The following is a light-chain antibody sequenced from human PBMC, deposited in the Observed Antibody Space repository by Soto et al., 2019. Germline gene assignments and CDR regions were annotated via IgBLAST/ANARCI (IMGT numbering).Light chain of an antibody. Sequence: DIQMTQSPSTLSASVGDRVTITCRASQSINRWLAWYQQKPGKAPNLLIYKASSLESGVPSRFSGSSSGTEFTLTINRLQPDDFATYYCQQYSSYPWTFGQGTKVEIK. CDR3: QQYSSYPWT. CDR1: QSINRW. V-gene: IGKV1-5*03. CDR2: KAS. J-gene: IGKJ1*01.